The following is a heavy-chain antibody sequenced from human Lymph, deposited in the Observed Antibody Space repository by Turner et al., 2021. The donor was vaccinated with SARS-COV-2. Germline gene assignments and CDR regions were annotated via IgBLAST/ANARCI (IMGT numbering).Heavy chain of an antibody. CDR2: IYYSGST. J-gene: IGHJ5*02. CDR1: GGSISSSSDD. Sequence: LQLQESGPGLVKPSETLSLTCTVPGGSISSSSDDWGWIRQPPGKGLEWIGSIYYSGSTDYNPSLKSRVTIFVETSKNQFYLKLSSVTAEDTAVYYCARHFTIFGVAGSWFDPWGQGTLVTVSS. CDR3: ARHFTIFGVAGSWFDP. D-gene: IGHD3-3*01. V-gene: IGHV4-39*01.